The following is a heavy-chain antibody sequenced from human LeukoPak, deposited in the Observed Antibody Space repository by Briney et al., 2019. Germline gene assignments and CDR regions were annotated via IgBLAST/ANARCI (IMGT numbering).Heavy chain of an antibody. CDR1: GFTFSSYE. V-gene: IGHV3-48*03. Sequence: GGSLRLSCAASGFTFSSYEMNWVRQAPGKGLEWVSYIYTSGTTINYSDSVRGRFTISRDNAKNSLYLQMNSLRAEGTAVYYCARNGLAANGYFDYWGQGTLVTVSS. CDR3: ARNGLAANGYFDY. CDR2: IYTSGTTI. D-gene: IGHD2-8*01. J-gene: IGHJ4*02.